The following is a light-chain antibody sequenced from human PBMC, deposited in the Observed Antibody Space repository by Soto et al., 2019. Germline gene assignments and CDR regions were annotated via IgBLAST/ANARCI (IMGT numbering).Light chain of an antibody. CDR3: QQYYSTLWT. V-gene: IGKV4-1*01. J-gene: IGKJ1*01. CDR2: WAS. Sequence: DIVMTQSPDSLAVSLGERATINCKSSQSVLYSSNNKNYLAWYQQKPGQPPKLLIYWASTRESGVPDRFSVRVSGTDFTITIRSLQAEDVAVYYCQQYYSTLWTFGQGTKLEIK. CDR1: QSVLYSSNNKNY.